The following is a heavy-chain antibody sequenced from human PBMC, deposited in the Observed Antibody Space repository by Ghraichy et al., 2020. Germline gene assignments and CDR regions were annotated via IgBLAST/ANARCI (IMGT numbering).Heavy chain of an antibody. CDR2: ISNSGRYI. CDR1: GCPFSSYS. CDR3: ARDEGGNTAMITGLFDF. Sequence: GGSLRLSDAASGCPFSSYSLNCGLQAPGKGLEWVSSISNSGRYIYYADSVKGRFTISRDNAKNSLYLQMNSLRAEDTALYYCARDEGGNTAMITGLFDFWGQGTLVTVSS. D-gene: IGHD5-18*01. V-gene: IGHV3-21*01. J-gene: IGHJ4*02.